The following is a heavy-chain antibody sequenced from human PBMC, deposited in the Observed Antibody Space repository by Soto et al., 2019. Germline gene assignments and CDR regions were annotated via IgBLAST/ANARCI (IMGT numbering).Heavy chain of an antibody. CDR1: GFPFSRNH. J-gene: IGHJ4*02. Sequence: GGSLRLSCAVSGFPFSRNHVNWVRQAPGKGLEWISYISSTYEIWYADSVKGRFTISRDNGRNSLFLQMSSLRDEDTAVYYCARDRDWAFDYWGLGTLVTVSS. CDR2: ISSTYEI. V-gene: IGHV3-48*02. D-gene: IGHD2-21*02. CDR3: ARDRDWAFDY.